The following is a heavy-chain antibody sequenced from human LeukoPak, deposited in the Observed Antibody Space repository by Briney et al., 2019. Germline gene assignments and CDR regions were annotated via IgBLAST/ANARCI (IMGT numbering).Heavy chain of an antibody. D-gene: IGHD1-1*01. CDR1: GFTFSRYC. Sequence: GGSVRLSCAASGFTFSRYCMTWVRQAPGKGLEWVANIKEDGSENYYVESVKGRVTIARDNPKNSPDVELNSLMAEDTAVYFCARQRYSDYWGQGTLVTVSS. V-gene: IGHV3-7*01. J-gene: IGHJ4*02. CDR3: ARQRYSDY. CDR2: IKEDGSEN.